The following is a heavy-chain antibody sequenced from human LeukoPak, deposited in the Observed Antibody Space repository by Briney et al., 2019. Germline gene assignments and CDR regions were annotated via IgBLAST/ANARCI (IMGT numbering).Heavy chain of an antibody. CDR3: GRSANGLDY. Sequence: PGGSLRLSCAASGFTFSNYWMHWVRQAPGKGLVWVSRTNTDGSITSYADSVKGRFTISRDNAKNTLYLQMNSLRVGDTAVYYCGRSANGLDYWGQGTLVTVSS. J-gene: IGHJ4*02. CDR2: TNTDGSIT. D-gene: IGHD2-8*01. V-gene: IGHV3-74*01. CDR1: GFTFSNYW.